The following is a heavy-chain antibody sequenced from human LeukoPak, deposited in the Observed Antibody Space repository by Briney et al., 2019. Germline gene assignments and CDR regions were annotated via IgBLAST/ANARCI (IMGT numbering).Heavy chain of an antibody. V-gene: IGHV4-34*01. Sequence: SETLSLTCAVYGGSFSGYDWRWIRQPPGKGLEWIGEMNHSGSTNYNPSLKSRVTISVDTSKNQFSLKLSSVTAADTAVYYCARDGAMMTGYTPYNWFDPWGQGTLVTVSS. CDR2: MNHSGST. D-gene: IGHD3-9*01. CDR3: ARDGAMMTGYTPYNWFDP. CDR1: GGSFSGYD. J-gene: IGHJ5*02.